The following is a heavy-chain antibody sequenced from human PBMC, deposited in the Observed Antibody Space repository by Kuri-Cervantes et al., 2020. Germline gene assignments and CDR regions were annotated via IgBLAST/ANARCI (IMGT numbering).Heavy chain of an antibody. Sequence: ASVKVSCKASGYTFTSYDINWVRQAPGQGHEWMGWMNPNSGNTGYAQKFQGRVTMTRNTSISTASMDLSSLRSEDTAVYSCARAPDWSSSSWFDSAAYYFDYWGQGTLVTVSS. J-gene: IGHJ4*02. CDR1: GYTFTSYD. V-gene: IGHV1-8*01. CDR3: ARAPDWSSSSWFDSAAYYFDY. CDR2: MNPNSGNT. D-gene: IGHD6-13*01.